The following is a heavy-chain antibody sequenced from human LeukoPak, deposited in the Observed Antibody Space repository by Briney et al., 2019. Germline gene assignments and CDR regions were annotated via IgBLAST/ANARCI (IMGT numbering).Heavy chain of an antibody. Sequence: PSETLSLTCTVSGGSISSGDYYWSWIRQPPGTGLEWIGYIYYSGSTYYNPSLKSRVTISVDTSKNQFSLKLSSVTAADTAVYYCAVGYYGSGSYDAFDIWGQGTMVTVSS. D-gene: IGHD3-10*01. J-gene: IGHJ3*02. V-gene: IGHV4-30-4*08. CDR1: GGSISSGDYY. CDR3: AVGYYGSGSYDAFDI. CDR2: IYYSGST.